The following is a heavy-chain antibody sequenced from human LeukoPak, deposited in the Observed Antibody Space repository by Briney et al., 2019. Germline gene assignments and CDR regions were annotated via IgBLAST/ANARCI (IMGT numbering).Heavy chain of an antibody. Sequence: GGSLRLSCAVSGFTFDDYAMHWVRQAPGKGPEWVSVIYEDGEGGGTHYPDSVRGRFTISRDNSKNAVYLQMNNLRAEDTAMYFCAKGGRRGPGSGYFELWGRGTMVTVSS. CDR3: AKGGRRGPGSGYFEL. J-gene: IGHJ2*01. CDR2: IYEDGEGGGT. D-gene: IGHD3-9*01. CDR1: GFTFDDYA. V-gene: IGHV3-20*04.